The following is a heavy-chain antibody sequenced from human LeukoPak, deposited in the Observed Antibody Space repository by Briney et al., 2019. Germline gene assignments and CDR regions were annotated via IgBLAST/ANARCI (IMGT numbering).Heavy chain of an antibody. J-gene: IGHJ4*02. V-gene: IGHV4-59*08. CDR1: GDSISSYY. D-gene: IGHD6-19*01. Sequence: SSETLSLTCTVSGDSISSYYLSWIRQPPGKGLEWIGYIYYSGSTNYNPSLESRVTISVDTSKNQFSLKLSSVTAADTAVYYCARHEDSSGWCFDYWGQGTLVTVSS. CDR3: ARHEDSSGWCFDY. CDR2: IYYSGST.